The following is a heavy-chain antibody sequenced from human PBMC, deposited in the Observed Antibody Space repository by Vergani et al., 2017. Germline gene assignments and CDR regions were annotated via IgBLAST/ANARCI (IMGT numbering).Heavy chain of an antibody. J-gene: IGHJ4*02. D-gene: IGHD3-16*01. V-gene: IGHV3-23*01. Sequence: EVQLLESGGNLVQPGGSLRLSCAASGFTFTNFAMTWVRQAPGEGLEWVSGISGSGGFTYYADSVKGRFTISRDNSKNTMFLQMNSLKAEDTAVYYCTRDRLDDSYAYFDYWGQGTLVTVSP. CDR2: ISGSGGFT. CDR3: TRDRLDDSYAYFDY. CDR1: GFTFTNFA.